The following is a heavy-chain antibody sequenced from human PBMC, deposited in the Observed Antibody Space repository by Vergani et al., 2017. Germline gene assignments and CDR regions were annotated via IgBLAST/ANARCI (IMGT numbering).Heavy chain of an antibody. CDR2: IHYSENT. D-gene: IGHD3-10*01. CDR3: ASALWFGELLRYYFDY. Sequence: QLQLQESGPGLVKPSETLSLTCTVSGGSITYGAFYWGWIRQSPGKGLEWIGSIHYSENTNYNPSLKTRVTISVDTSKNQFSLTLTSVTAADTAVYYCASALWFGELLRYYFDYWGQGTLVTVSS. J-gene: IGHJ4*02. CDR1: GGSITYGAFY. V-gene: IGHV4-61*08.